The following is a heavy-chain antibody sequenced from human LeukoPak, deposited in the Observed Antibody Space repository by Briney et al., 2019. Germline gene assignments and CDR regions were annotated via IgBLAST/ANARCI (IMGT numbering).Heavy chain of an antibody. CDR2: IYTSGST. CDR3: ARAKIITIFGVVISTTLDY. CDR1: GGSISSYY. J-gene: IGHJ4*02. D-gene: IGHD3-3*01. V-gene: IGHV4-4*07. Sequence: SETLSLTCTVSGGSISSYYWSWIRQPAGKGLEWIGRIYTSGSTNYNPSLKSRVTMSVDTSKNQFSLKLSSVTAADTAVYYCARAKIITIFGVVISTTLDYWGQGTLVTVSS.